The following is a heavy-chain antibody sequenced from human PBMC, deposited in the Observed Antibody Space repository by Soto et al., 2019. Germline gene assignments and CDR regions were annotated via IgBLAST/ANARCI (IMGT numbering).Heavy chain of an antibody. CDR2: IYYSGST. CDR3: ARSYYIVLVPAAAYGMDV. J-gene: IGHJ6*02. CDR1: GGSVSSGSYY. D-gene: IGHD2-2*01. Sequence: PSETLSLTCTVSGGSVSSGSYYWSWIRQPPGKGLEWIGYIYYSGSTNYNPSLKSRVTISVDTSKNQFSLKLSSVTAADTAVYYCARSYYIVLVPAAAYGMDVWGQGTTVTVSS. V-gene: IGHV4-61*01.